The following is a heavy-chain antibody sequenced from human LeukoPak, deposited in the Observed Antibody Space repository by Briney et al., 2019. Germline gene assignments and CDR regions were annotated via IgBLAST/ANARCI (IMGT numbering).Heavy chain of an antibody. CDR3: AREADGWYDSICDT. D-gene: IGHD3-22*01. CDR1: GFTFSNHY. CDR2: IGGDGNPI. V-gene: IGHV3-11*01. Sequence: GGSLRLSCAASGFTFSNHYMSWIRQAPGKGLQWLAYIGGDGNPIYYADSVKGRFTISRDNTKNSLYLRMNNLRAEDTAVYYCAREADGWYDSICDTWGQGTLVAVSS. J-gene: IGHJ5*02.